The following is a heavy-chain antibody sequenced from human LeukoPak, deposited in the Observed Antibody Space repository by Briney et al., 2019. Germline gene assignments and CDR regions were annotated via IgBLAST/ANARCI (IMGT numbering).Heavy chain of an antibody. V-gene: IGHV3-30-3*01. J-gene: IGHJ4*02. Sequence: LSLTCTVSGGSISSGGYYWSWIRQAPGKGLEWVAVVSYDGSSPYHADSVRGRFSISSDHSKNTVYLQMDSLGVEDTAVYYCARERVGTAETFDNWGQGTLVTVSS. CDR1: GGSISSGG. CDR2: VSYDGSSP. D-gene: IGHD1-26*01. CDR3: ARERVGTAETFDN.